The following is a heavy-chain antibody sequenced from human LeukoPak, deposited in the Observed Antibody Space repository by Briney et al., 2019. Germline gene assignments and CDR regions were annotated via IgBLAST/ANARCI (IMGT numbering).Heavy chain of an antibody. V-gene: IGHV4-59*01. CDR3: ARDTRATGVDY. CDR2: IYYSGST. J-gene: IGHJ4*02. D-gene: IGHD2-15*01. Sequence: SETLSLTCTVSGGSISSYYWSWIRQPPGKGLEWIGYIYYSGSTNYNPSLKSQVTISVDTSKNQFSLKLSSVTAADTAVYYCARDTRATGVDYWGQGTLVTVSS. CDR1: GGSISSYY.